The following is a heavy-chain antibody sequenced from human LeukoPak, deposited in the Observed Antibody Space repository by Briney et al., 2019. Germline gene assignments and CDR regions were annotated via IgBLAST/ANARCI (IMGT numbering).Heavy chain of an antibody. V-gene: IGHV4-34*01. CDR1: GGSFSGYY. D-gene: IGHD3-22*01. CDR2: INHSGST. CDR3: ARVTYHYDSSGYYYLQSGAFDI. J-gene: IGHJ3*02. Sequence: SETLSLTCAVYGGSFSGYYWSWIRQPPGKGLEWIGEINHSGSTNYNPSLKSRVTISVDTSKNQFSLKLSSVTAADTAVYYCARVTYHYDSSGYYYLQSGAFDIWGQGTMVTVSS.